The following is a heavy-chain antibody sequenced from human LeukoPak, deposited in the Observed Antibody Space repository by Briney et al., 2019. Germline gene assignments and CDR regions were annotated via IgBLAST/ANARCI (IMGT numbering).Heavy chain of an antibody. CDR2: ISYNGSNK. D-gene: IGHD6-19*01. CDR1: GFTFSSYA. CDR3: ARDAARGWSRDYYYYGMDV. J-gene: IGHJ6*04. Sequence: PGRSLRLSCAASGFTFSSYAMHRVRQAPGKGLEWVAVISYNGSNKYYADSVKGRFTISRDNSKNTLYLQMNSLRAEDTAVYYCARDAARGWSRDYYYYGMDVWGKGTTVTVSS. V-gene: IGHV3-30*04.